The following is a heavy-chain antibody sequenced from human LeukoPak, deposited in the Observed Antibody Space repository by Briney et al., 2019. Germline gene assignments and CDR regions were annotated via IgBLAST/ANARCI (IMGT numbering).Heavy chain of an antibody. V-gene: IGHV4-59*12. Sequence: SETLSLTCTVSGGSISSYYWSWIRQPPGKGLEWIGDIYYSGSTNYNPSLKSRVTISVDTSKNQFSLKLSSVTAADTAVYYCARGPNVYDSSGYYQRDYWGQGTLVTVSS. J-gene: IGHJ4*02. D-gene: IGHD3-22*01. CDR1: GGSISSYY. CDR2: IYYSGST. CDR3: ARGPNVYDSSGYYQRDY.